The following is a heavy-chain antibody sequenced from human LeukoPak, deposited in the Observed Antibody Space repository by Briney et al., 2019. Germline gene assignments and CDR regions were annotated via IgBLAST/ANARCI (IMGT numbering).Heavy chain of an antibody. CDR3: ARGPVSTVATAFDY. D-gene: IGHD4-17*01. CDR1: GGSISSYY. J-gene: IGHJ4*02. CDR2: IYYSGST. Sequence: PSETLSLTCTVSGGSISSYYWSWIRQPPGKGLEWIGYIYYSGSTNYNPSLKSRVTISVDTSKNQFSLKLSSVTAADTAVYYCARGPVSTVATAFDYWGQGTLVTVSS. V-gene: IGHV4-59*01.